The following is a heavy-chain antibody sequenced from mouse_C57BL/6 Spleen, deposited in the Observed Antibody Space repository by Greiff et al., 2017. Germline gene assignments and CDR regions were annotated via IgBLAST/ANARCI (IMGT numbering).Heavy chain of an antibody. CDR3: ARGGLTVDY. CDR1: GFTFSSYA. CDR2: ISDGGGYT. Sequence: EVHLVESGRGLVKPGGSLKLSCAASGFTFSSYAMSWVRQTPEKRLEWVATISDGGGYTYYPDNVKSRFTISRDNAKNILYLQMSHLKSEDKAMYYCARGGLTVDYWGQGTTVTVSA. D-gene: IGHD4-1*01. V-gene: IGHV5-4*01. J-gene: IGHJ2*01.